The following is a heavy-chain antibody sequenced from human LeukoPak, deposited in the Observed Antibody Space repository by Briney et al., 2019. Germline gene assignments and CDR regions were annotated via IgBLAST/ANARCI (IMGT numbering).Heavy chain of an antibody. V-gene: IGHV4-59*12. J-gene: IGHJ5*02. Sequence: PSETLSLTCTLSGGSLSSYYWSWIRQPPGKGLEWIGYIYYSGSTNYNPSLKSRVTISVDTSKNQFSLKLSSVTAADTAVYYCASIDIAVAGTGFNWFDPWGQGTLVTVSS. CDR2: IYYSGST. CDR1: GGSLSSYY. D-gene: IGHD6-19*01. CDR3: ASIDIAVAGTGFNWFDP.